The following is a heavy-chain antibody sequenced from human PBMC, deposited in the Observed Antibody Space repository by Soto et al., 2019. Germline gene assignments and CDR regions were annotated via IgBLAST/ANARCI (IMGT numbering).Heavy chain of an antibody. CDR1: GGTFSSYA. CDR3: ARSRGYRYGSDFDY. Sequence: SVKVSCKASGGTFSSYAISWVRQAPGQGLEWMGGIIPIFGTANYAQKFQGRVTITADESTSTAYMELSSLRSEDTAVYYCARSRGYRYGSDFDYWGQGTLVTVSS. V-gene: IGHV1-69*13. J-gene: IGHJ4*02. D-gene: IGHD5-18*01. CDR2: IIPIFGTA.